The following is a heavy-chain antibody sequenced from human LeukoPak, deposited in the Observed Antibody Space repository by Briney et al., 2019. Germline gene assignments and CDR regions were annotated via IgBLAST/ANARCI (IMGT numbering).Heavy chain of an antibody. V-gene: IGHV3-11*01. CDR3: ARDSDPLHYYDSSGYIF. J-gene: IGHJ4*02. D-gene: IGHD3-22*01. Sequence: GGSLRLSCAASGFTFSNAWMSWVRQAPGKGLEGVSYISSSGSTIYYADSVKGRFTISRDNAKNSLYLQMNSLRAEDTAVYYCARDSDPLHYYDSSGYIFWGQGTLVTVSS. CDR1: GFTFSNAW. CDR2: ISSSGSTI.